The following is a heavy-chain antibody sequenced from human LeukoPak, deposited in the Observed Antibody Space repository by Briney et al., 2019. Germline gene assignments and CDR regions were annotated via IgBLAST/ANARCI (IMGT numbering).Heavy chain of an antibody. CDR3: TTDLTITGEGYYYYMDV. V-gene: IGHV3-15*01. D-gene: IGHD7-27*01. J-gene: IGHJ6*03. Sequence: TGGSLRLSCAASGFTFSNAWMSWVRQAPGKGLEWVGRIKSKTDGGTTDYAAPVKGRFTISRDDSKNTLYLQMNSLKTEDTAVYYCTTDLTITGEGYYYYMDVWGKGTTVTVSS. CDR1: GFTFSNAW. CDR2: IKSKTDGGTT.